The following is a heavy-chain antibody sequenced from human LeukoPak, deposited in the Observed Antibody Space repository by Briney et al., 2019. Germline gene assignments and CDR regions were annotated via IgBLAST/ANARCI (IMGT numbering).Heavy chain of an antibody. J-gene: IGHJ1*01. V-gene: IGHV3-64*01. CDR1: GFTFSSYA. CDR3: ARDAPDYFGSGSYYNGYFQH. CDR2: ISSNGGRT. Sequence: GGSLRLSCAASGFTFSSYAMHWVRQAPGKGLEYVSAISSNGGRTYYANSVKGRFTISRDNSKNTLYLQMGSLRTEDMAVYYCARDAPDYFGSGSYYNGYFQHWGQGTLVTVSS. D-gene: IGHD3-10*01.